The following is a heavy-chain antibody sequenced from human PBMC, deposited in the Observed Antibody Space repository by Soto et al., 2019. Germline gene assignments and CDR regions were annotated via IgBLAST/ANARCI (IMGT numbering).Heavy chain of an antibody. V-gene: IGHV3-21*01. CDR2: ISRSSSYI. D-gene: IGHD3-16*01. J-gene: IGHJ5*02. Sequence: GGCLRLSCAASGFTFSSDSLNWVRQAPGKGLEWVSSISRSSSYIYYADSVKGRFTISRDNAKNSLYLQMNSLRAEDTAVYYCARDLHDYVSFRFDPWGQGTLVTVSS. CDR1: GFTFSSDS. CDR3: ARDLHDYVSFRFDP.